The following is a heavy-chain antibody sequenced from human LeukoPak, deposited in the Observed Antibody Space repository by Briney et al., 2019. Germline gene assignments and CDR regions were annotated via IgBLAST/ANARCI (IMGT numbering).Heavy chain of an antibody. V-gene: IGHV4-34*01. Sequence: SETLSLTCAVYGGSFSGYYWSWIRQPPGKGLEWIGEINHSGSTNYNPSLKSRVTISVDTSKNQFSLKLSSVTAADTAVYYCARARVPRGAAAGTRWFDPWGQGTLVTVSS. CDR3: ARARVPRGAAAGTRWFDP. J-gene: IGHJ5*02. CDR1: GGSFSGYY. D-gene: IGHD6-13*01. CDR2: INHSGST.